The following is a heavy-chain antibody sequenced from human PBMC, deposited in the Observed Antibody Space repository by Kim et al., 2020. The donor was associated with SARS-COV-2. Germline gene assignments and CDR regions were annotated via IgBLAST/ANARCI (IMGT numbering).Heavy chain of an antibody. J-gene: IGHJ4*02. D-gene: IGHD3-10*01. CDR1: GGSISSSSYF. Sequence: SETLSLTCIVSGGSISSSSYFWGWIRQPPGKGLEWIGSFYYNGSTYYNPSLKSRASMSVDTSNNQFSLKLSSVTAADTALYYCARHRPVTRESRALDYWGQGTLVTVSS. V-gene: IGHV4-39*01. CDR3: ARHRPVTRESRALDY. CDR2: FYYNGST.